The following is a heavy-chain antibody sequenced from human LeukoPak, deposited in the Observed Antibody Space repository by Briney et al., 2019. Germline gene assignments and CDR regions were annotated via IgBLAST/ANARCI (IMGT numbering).Heavy chain of an antibody. Sequence: LRASVKVSCKASEYTFTDYYIHWVRQAPGQGLEWMGWMNPNSGNTGYAQKFQGRVTITRNTSISTAYMELSSLRSEDTAVYYCARVRSYGFYYYMDVWGKGTTVTVSS. D-gene: IGHD5-18*01. CDR2: MNPNSGNT. CDR3: ARVRSYGFYYYMDV. V-gene: IGHV1-8*03. J-gene: IGHJ6*03. CDR1: EYTFTDYY.